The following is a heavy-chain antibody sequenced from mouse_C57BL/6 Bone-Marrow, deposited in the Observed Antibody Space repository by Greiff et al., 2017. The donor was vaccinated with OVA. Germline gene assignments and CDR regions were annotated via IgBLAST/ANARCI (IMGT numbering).Heavy chain of an antibody. CDR2: IYPRSGNT. D-gene: IGHD1-1*01. CDR3: ARGLYYDGSGYYAMDY. CDR1: GYTFTSYG. V-gene: IGHV1-81*01. Sequence: VQLQQSGAELARPGASVKLSCKASGYTFTSYGISWVKQRTGQGLEWIGEIYPRSGNTYYNEKFKGKATLTADKSSSTAYMELRSLTSEDSAVYFWARGLYYDGSGYYAMDYWGQGTSVTVSS. J-gene: IGHJ4*01.